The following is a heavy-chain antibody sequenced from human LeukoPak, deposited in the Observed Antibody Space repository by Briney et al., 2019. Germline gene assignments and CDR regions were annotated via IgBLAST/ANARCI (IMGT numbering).Heavy chain of an antibody. Sequence: GASLKISSKGSGSSFTSYWIGRGRPMPGKGLEGMGIIYPGDSDTRYSPSFQGQVTISADKSISTAYLQWSSLKASDTAMYYCARHLVGATRNYYYYMDVWGKGTTVTVSS. CDR2: IYPGDSDT. V-gene: IGHV5-51*01. D-gene: IGHD1-26*01. J-gene: IGHJ6*03. CDR1: GSSFTSYW. CDR3: ARHLVGATRNYYYYMDV.